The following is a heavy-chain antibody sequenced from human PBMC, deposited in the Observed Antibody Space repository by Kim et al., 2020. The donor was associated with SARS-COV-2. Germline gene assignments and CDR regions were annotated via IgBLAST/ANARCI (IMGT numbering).Heavy chain of an antibody. J-gene: IGHJ4*02. CDR1: GGSFSGYY. D-gene: IGHD3-22*01. CDR2: INHSGST. V-gene: IGHV4-34*01. CDR3: ARGRYYDSLFDY. Sequence: SETLSLTCAVYGGSFSGYYWSWIRQPPGKGLEWIGEINHSGSTNYNPSLKSRVTISVDTSKNQFSLKLSSVTAADTAVYYCARGRYYDSLFDYWGQGTLV.